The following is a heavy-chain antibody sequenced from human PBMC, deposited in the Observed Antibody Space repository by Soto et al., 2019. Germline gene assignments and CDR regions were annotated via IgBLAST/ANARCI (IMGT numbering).Heavy chain of an antibody. Sequence: GGSLRLSCAASGFTFSNAWMNWVRQAPGKGLEWVSVVYDDGRTYYADSVKDRFTISRDNSKNTLYLQMNSLRAEDTAVYYCERAPSNSDLHLAFEYWGRGTLVTVSS. CDR1: GFTFSNAW. CDR3: ERAPSNSDLHLAFEY. J-gene: IGHJ4*02. D-gene: IGHD3-3*01. V-gene: IGHV3-66*01. CDR2: VYDDGRT.